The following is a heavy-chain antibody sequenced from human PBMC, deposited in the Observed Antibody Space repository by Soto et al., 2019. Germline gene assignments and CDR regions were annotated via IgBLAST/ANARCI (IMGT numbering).Heavy chain of an antibody. CDR2: IYHSGST. Sequence: QVQLQESGPGLVKPSGTLSLTCAVSGGSISSSNWWSWVRQPPGTGLERIGEIYHSGSTNYNPSPKSRVTISVDKSKNQFSLTLSPVTAPDTAVYYCARGSVVRGVAYYAMDVWAQGTTVTVSS. D-gene: IGHD3-10*01. V-gene: IGHV4-4*02. CDR3: ARGSVVRGVAYYAMDV. J-gene: IGHJ6*02. CDR1: GGSISSSNW.